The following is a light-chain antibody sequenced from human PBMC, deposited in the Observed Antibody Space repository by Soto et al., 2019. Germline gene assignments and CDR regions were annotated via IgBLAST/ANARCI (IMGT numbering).Light chain of an antibody. CDR1: QGIRND. CDR2: AAS. CDR3: LQDYSRPYT. Sequence: AIQMTQSPSSLSASVGDRVTITCRASQGIRNDLGWYQQKPGRAPRLLIFAASTLRNGVPSRFSGSGSGTDFTLTISSLQPEDVATYYCLQDYSRPYTFGQGTKVEIK. J-gene: IGKJ2*01. V-gene: IGKV1-6*01.